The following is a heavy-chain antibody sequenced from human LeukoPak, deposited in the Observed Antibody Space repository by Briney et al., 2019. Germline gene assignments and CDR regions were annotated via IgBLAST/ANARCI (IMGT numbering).Heavy chain of an antibody. CDR3: ASGATSLLRGVGWFDP. J-gene: IGHJ5*02. CDR1: GYTFTSYG. D-gene: IGHD3-10*01. V-gene: IGHV1-18*01. CDR2: ISAFNGHT. Sequence: ASVKVTCTASGYTFTSYGFSWVRQAPGQGREWMGWISAFNGHTNYAQKLQGRVTLTTDTSTSTAYMELRSLGSDDTAVYYCASGATSLLRGVGWFDPWGQGTLVTVSS.